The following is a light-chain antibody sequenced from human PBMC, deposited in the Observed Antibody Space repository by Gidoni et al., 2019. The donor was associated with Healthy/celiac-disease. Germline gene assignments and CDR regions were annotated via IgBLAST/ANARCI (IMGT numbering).Light chain of an antibody. CDR2: GAS. Sequence: EIVMTQSPATLSVSPGERATLSCRASQCVSSNLAWYQQKPGQAPRLLIYGASTRATGIPARFSGSGSGTEFTLTIGSLQSEDFAVYYCQQYNNWPTWTFGQGTKVEIK. V-gene: IGKV3-15*01. J-gene: IGKJ1*01. CDR3: QQYNNWPTWT. CDR1: QCVSSN.